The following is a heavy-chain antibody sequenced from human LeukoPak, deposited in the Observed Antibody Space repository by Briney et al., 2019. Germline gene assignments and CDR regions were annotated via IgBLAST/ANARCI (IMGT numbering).Heavy chain of an antibody. CDR3: ARDLMYYYDSSGNAFDI. Sequence: PSEILSLACTVSGGSISSYYWSWIRQPPGKGLEWIGYIYYSGSTNYSPSLKSRVTISVDTSKNQFSLKLSSVTAADTAVYYCARDLMYYYDSSGNAFDIWGQGTMVTVSS. CDR2: IYYSGST. J-gene: IGHJ3*02. D-gene: IGHD3-22*01. V-gene: IGHV4-59*01. CDR1: GGSISSYY.